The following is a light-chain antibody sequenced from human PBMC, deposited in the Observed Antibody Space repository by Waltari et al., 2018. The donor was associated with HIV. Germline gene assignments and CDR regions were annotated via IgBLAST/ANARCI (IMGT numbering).Light chain of an antibody. CDR2: AAS. J-gene: IGKJ1*01. CDR1: HDIVNS. Sequence: DIHLTQSPSSLSARVGDRVTISCRASHDIVNSLAWYQQRPGKIPKLQIYAASTLKSGVPSRFSGGGSGTDFTLAISGLQPDDVATYYCQKYDTAPWAFGQGTTVGV. V-gene: IGKV1-27*01. CDR3: QKYDTAPWA.